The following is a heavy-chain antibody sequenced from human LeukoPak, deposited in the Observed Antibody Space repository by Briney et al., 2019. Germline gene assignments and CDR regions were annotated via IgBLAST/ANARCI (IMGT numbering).Heavy chain of an antibody. CDR3: AKDTTDTAIKNSNNYFDY. D-gene: IGHD5-18*01. Sequence: PGRSLRLSCAASGFTFDDYAMPWVRQAPGKGLEWVSGISWNSGSIGYADSVKGRFTISRDNAKNSLYLQMNSLRAEDTALYYCAKDTTDTAIKNSNNYFDYWGQGTLVTVSS. CDR2: ISWNSGSI. CDR1: GFTFDDYA. V-gene: IGHV3-9*01. J-gene: IGHJ4*02.